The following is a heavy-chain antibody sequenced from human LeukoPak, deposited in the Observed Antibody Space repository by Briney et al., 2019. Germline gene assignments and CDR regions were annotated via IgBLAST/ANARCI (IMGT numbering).Heavy chain of an antibody. V-gene: IGHV3-21*01. J-gene: IGHJ4*02. D-gene: IGHD3-10*01. CDR3: ARETEDYGSGSDIDY. CDR2: ISSSSSYI. CDR1: GFTFSSYS. Sequence: GGSLRLSCAASGFTFSSYSMNWARQAPGKGLEWVSSISSSSSYIYYADSVKGRFTISRDNAKNSLYLQMNSLRAEDTAVYYCARETEDYGSGSDIDYWGQGTLVTVSS.